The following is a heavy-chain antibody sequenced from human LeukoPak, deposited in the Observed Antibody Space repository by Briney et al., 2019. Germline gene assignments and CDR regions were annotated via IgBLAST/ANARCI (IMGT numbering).Heavy chain of an antibody. J-gene: IGHJ5*02. Sequence: GASVKVSCKASGYTFSSYAIAWVRQAPGQGLEFMGWISAYNGDTNYAQSLQARFTMTTDTSTSTAYMELRSLRSDDTAVYYCARALTIAGGWFSDRWGQGTLVTVSS. V-gene: IGHV1-18*01. CDR2: ISAYNGDT. CDR3: ARALTIAGGWFSDR. D-gene: IGHD6-13*01. CDR1: GYTFSSYA.